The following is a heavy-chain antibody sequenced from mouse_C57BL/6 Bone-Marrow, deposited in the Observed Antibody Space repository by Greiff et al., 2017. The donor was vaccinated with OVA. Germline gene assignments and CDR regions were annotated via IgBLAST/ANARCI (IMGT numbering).Heavy chain of an antibody. CDR1: GYTFTDYE. CDR2: IDPETGGT. CDR3: TRRRNYDDWAYAMDY. V-gene: IGHV1-15*01. J-gene: IGHJ4*01. Sequence: QVQLQQSGAELVRPGASVTLSCKASGYTFTDYEMHWVKQTPVHGLEWIGAIDPETGGTAYNQKFKGKAILTADKSSSTAYMELRSLTSEDSAVYYFTRRRNYDDWAYAMDYWGQGTSVTVSS. D-gene: IGHD2-4*01.